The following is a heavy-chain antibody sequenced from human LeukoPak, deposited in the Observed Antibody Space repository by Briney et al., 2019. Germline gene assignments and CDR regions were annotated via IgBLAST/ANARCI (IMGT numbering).Heavy chain of an antibody. CDR2: ITASGTAM. CDR1: GFPFSSYW. CDR3: ARGGLYNRFDY. D-gene: IGHD5-24*01. V-gene: IGHV3-48*01. Sequence: GGSLGLSCVASGFPFSSYWMTWVRQAPGKGLEWVSHITASGTAMFYADSVKGRFTISRDNAKNSLYLQMDSLGVDDTAVFYCARGGLYNRFDYWGQGILVTVSS. J-gene: IGHJ4*02.